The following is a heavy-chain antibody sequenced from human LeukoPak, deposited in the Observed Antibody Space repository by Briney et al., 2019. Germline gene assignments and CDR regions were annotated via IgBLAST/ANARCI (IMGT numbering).Heavy chain of an antibody. CDR3: ATFTPGYSSSCLDY. CDR1: GYTLTELS. V-gene: IGHV1-24*01. J-gene: IGHJ4*02. Sequence: ASVKVSCKVSGYTLTELSMHWVRQAPGKGLEWMGGFDPEDGETIYAQKFQGRVTMTEDTSTDTAYMELSSLRSEDTAVYYCATFTPGYSSSCLDYWGQGTLVTVSS. CDR2: FDPEDGET. D-gene: IGHD6-13*01.